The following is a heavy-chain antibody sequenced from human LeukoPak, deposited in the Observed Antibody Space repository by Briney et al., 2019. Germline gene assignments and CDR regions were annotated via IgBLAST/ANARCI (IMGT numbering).Heavy chain of an antibody. J-gene: IGHJ4*02. Sequence: ASVKVSCKASGGTFSSYAISWVRQAPGQGLEWMGGIIPIFGTANYAQKFQGRVTITTDESTSTAYMELSSLRSEDTAVYYCARDGAPGCSSTSCYRKFDYWGQGTLVTVSS. CDR1: GGTFSSYA. D-gene: IGHD2-2*01. V-gene: IGHV1-69*05. CDR2: IIPIFGTA. CDR3: ARDGAPGCSSTSCYRKFDY.